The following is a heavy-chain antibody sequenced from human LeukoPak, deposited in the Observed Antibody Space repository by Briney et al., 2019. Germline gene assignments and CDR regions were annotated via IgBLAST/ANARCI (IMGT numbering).Heavy chain of an antibody. Sequence: GESLKISCKGSGYTFTNSWIGWVRQTPGKGLEWMGSIYPGDSDTRYSPSFQGQVTISVDKPISTAYLQWSSLKASNTAMYYCTIRAYSYEYFDFWGQGTLVTVSS. J-gene: IGHJ4*02. V-gene: IGHV5-51*01. CDR3: TIRAYSYEYFDF. CDR1: GYTFTNSW. CDR2: IYPGDSDT. D-gene: IGHD5-18*01.